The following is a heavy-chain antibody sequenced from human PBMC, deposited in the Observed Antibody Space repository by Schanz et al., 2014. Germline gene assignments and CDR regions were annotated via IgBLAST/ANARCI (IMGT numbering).Heavy chain of an antibody. CDR2: ISGSGGST. J-gene: IGHJ3*02. V-gene: IGHV3-23*04. D-gene: IGHD3-10*01. Sequence: EVQLVESGGGLVKPGGSLRLSCAASGFIFGSSVMAWVRQAPGKGLEWVSAISGSGGSTYYADSVKGRFTISRDNSKNTLYLQMNSLRAEDTAVYYCAKGRFGELSAFDIWGQGTMVTVSS. CDR1: GFIFGSSV. CDR3: AKGRFGELSAFDI.